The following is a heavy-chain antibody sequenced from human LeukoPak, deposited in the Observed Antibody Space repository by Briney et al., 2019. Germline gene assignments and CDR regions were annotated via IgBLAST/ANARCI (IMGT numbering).Heavy chain of an antibody. CDR1: GYTLTNYA. V-gene: IGHV1-69*13. D-gene: IGHD3-10*01. J-gene: IGHJ5*02. CDR3: ARGDFRGPLFDP. CDR2: IIPIFGTA. Sequence: SVKVSCKASGYTLTNYALNWVRQAPGQGLEWMGGIIPIFGTANYAQKFQGRVTITADESTSTAYMELSSLRSEDTAVYYCARGDFRGPLFDPWGQGTLVTVSS.